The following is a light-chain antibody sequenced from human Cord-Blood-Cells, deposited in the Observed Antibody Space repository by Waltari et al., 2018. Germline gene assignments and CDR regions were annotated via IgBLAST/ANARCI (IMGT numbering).Light chain of an antibody. CDR1: SSDVGGYNY. V-gene: IGLV2-11*01. CDR2: DVS. CDR3: CSYAGSYTGV. Sequence: QSALTQPRSVSGSPGQSVTISCTGTSSDVGGYNYVSCYQQHPGKAPKLMIYDVSKRPSGVPDLFSGSKSGNTASLTISGLQAEDEADYSCCSYAGSYTGVFGGGTKLTVL. J-gene: IGLJ2*01.